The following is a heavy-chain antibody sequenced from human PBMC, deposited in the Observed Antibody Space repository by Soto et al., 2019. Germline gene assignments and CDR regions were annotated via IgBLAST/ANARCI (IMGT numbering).Heavy chain of an antibody. D-gene: IGHD2-2*01. CDR2: IKSKTDGGST. CDR1: GFTFSNAW. CDR3: AKGPVGPAATRFQDMDV. Sequence: PGGSLRLSCAASGFTFSNAWMNWVRQAPGKGLEWVGRIKSKTDGGSTDYAAAVKGRFTISRDNSKNTLYLQMNSLRAEDTAVYYCAKGPVGPAATRFQDMDVWGKGTTVTVS. J-gene: IGHJ6*03. V-gene: IGHV3-15*07.